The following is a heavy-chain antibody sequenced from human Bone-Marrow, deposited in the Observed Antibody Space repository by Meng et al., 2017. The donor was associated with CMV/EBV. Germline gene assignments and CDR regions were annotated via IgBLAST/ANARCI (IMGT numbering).Heavy chain of an antibody. CDR2: IIPILGIA. CDR3: ASYNSRKGIRPSLDY. Sequence: SVKVSCKASGGTFSSYTISWVRQAPGQGLEWMGRIIPILGIANYAQKFQGRVTITADKSTSTAYMELSSLRSEDTAVYYCASYNSRKGIRPSLDYWGQGTLVTVSS. J-gene: IGHJ4*02. V-gene: IGHV1-69*02. D-gene: IGHD1-20*01. CDR1: GGTFSSYT.